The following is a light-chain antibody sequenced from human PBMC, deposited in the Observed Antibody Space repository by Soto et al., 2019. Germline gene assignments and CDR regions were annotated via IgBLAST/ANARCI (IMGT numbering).Light chain of an antibody. V-gene: IGKV3-11*01. CDR3: QHRSNWPWT. CDR2: DAS. Sequence: EIVLTQSPATLSSSPGERATLSCRASQNVRSNLAWYQQKPGQAPRLLIYDASNRATGIPARFSGSGSGTDFTLAIGSLEPEDFAVYYCQHRSNWPWTFGQGTKVEIK. CDR1: QNVRSN. J-gene: IGKJ1*01.